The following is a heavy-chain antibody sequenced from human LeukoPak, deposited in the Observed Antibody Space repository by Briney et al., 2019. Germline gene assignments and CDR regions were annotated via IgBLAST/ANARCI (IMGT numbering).Heavy chain of an antibody. CDR2: INQDGSNQ. CDR1: GFTLSTYS. J-gene: IGHJ5*02. D-gene: IGHD4-17*01. CDR3: ARTAVTTGRTNWFDP. V-gene: IGHV3-7*01. Sequence: PGGSLRLSCAASGFTLSTYSLNWVRQAPGKGLEWAANINQDGSNQYYVDSVNGRFTISRDNAKNKLYLQMNSLRAEDTAVYYCARTAVTTGRTNWFDPWGQGTLVTVSS.